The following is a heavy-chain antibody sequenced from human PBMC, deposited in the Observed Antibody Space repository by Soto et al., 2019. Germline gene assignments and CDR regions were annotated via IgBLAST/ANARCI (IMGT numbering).Heavy chain of an antibody. D-gene: IGHD4-4*01. CDR3: ARAQDSKGGSYYFDY. CDR1: GFTFSSYA. CDR2: ISYDGSNK. V-gene: IGHV3-30-3*01. Sequence: QVQLVESGGGVVQPGRSLRLSCAASGFTFSSYAMHWVRQAPGKGLEWVAVISYDGSNKYYADSVKGRFTISRDNSKNTLYLQMNSLRAEDTAVYYCARAQDSKGGSYYFDYWGQGTLVTVSS. J-gene: IGHJ4*02.